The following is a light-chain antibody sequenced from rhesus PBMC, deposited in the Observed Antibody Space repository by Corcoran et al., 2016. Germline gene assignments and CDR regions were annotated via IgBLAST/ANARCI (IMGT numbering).Light chain of an antibody. CDR3: QQYSNWPT. J-gene: IGKJ1*01. CDR1: QSVSSY. V-gene: IGKV3S9*01. Sequence: EIVMTQSPATLSLSPGERATLSCRASQSVSSYVAWYQQKPEQAPRLLIYGASSRPTGIPDRFSGSGSGTDFTLTISSLEPEDFAVYYCQQYSNWPTFGQGTKVEIK. CDR2: GAS.